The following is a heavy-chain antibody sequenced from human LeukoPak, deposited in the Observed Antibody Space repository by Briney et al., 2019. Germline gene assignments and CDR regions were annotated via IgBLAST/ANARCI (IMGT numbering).Heavy chain of an antibody. J-gene: IGHJ4*02. V-gene: IGHV3-23*01. CDR2: ISGSGGST. CDR3: AKDRGYCSSTSCSPPDY. D-gene: IGHD2-2*01. Sequence: GGSLRLSCAASGFTFSSYGMSWVGQAAGKGREWVSAISGSGGSTYYADSVKGRFTISRDNSKNTLYLQMNSLRAEDTAVYYCAKDRGYCSSTSCSPPDYWGQGTLVTVSS. CDR1: GFTFSSYG.